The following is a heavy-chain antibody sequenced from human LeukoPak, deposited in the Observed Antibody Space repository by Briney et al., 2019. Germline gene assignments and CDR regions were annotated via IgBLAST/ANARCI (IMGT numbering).Heavy chain of an antibody. CDR2: ISAYNSAYNGNT. Sequence: ASVEVSCKASGYTFTNYGLNWVRQAPGQGLEWMGWISAYNSAYNGNTHYAQKLQGRVTMTTDTSTNTGYMELRSLRSDDTAVYYCAREYGSGSYTGIDYWGQGTLVTVSS. J-gene: IGHJ4*02. V-gene: IGHV1-18*01. D-gene: IGHD3-10*01. CDR3: AREYGSGSYTGIDY. CDR1: GYTFTNYG.